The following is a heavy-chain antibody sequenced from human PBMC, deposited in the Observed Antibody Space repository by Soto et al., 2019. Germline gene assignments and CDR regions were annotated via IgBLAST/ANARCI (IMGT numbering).Heavy chain of an antibody. CDR2: ISGSGGST. V-gene: IGHV3-23*01. CDR3: AKDEFESNQHYYYYMDV. Sequence: PGGSLRLSCAASGFTFSSYAMSWVRQAPGKGLEWVSAISGSGGSTYYADSAKGRFTISRDNSKNTLYLQMNSLRAEDTAVYHCAKDEFESNQHYYYYMDVWGKGTTVTVSS. J-gene: IGHJ6*03. CDR1: GFTFSSYA.